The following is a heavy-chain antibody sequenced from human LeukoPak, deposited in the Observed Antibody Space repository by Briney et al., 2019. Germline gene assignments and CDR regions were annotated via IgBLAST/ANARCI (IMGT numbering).Heavy chain of an antibody. Sequence: PGGSLRLSCAASGFTFSSYSMNWVRQAPGKGLEWVSSISSSSSYIYYADSVKGRFTISRDSAKNSLYLQMNSLRAEDTAVYYCARVTTRSNAFDIWGQGTMVTVSS. CDR2: ISSSSSYI. V-gene: IGHV3-21*01. J-gene: IGHJ3*02. D-gene: IGHD3-3*01. CDR1: GFTFSSYS. CDR3: ARVTTRSNAFDI.